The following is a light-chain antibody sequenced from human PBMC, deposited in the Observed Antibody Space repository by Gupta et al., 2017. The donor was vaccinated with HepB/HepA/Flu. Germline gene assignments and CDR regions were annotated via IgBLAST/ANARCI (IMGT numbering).Light chain of an antibody. V-gene: IGLV1-44*01. CDR1: SSNIGKST. J-gene: IGLJ3*02. CDR3: VAWDDSLDGWV. CDR2: SDN. Sequence: QSVLTQAPSTSGTPGQRVTISCSGSSSNIGKSTVNWYHQLPGTAPKLLIYSDNRRPSGVPDRFSGSRSGTSASLAISGLESEDEADYYCVAWDDSLDGWVFGGGTKLTVL.